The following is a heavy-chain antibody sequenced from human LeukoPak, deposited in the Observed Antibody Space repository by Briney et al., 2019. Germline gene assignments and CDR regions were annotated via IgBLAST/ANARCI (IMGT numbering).Heavy chain of an antibody. J-gene: IGHJ4*02. D-gene: IGHD6-13*01. CDR1: GYTFTTYG. CDR2: ISAYNGNT. CDR3: ARETRSLVIGAAAGPWNY. V-gene: IGHV1-18*01. Sequence: ASVKVSCKASGYTFTTYGITWVRQAPGQGLEWMGWISAYNGNTNYAQKLQGRVTMTTDTSTSTAYMELRSLRSDDTAVYYCARETRSLVIGAAAGPWNYWGQGTLVTVSS.